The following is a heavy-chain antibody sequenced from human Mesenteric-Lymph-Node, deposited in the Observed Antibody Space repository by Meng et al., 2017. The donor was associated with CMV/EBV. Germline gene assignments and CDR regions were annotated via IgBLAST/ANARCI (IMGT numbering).Heavy chain of an antibody. Sequence: SLKISCAASGFTFSSYWMSWVRQVPGKGLEWVSGISWNSGTIGYADSVKGRFTISRDNAKNSLYLQMNSLRAEDTALYYCAKDPRSHYYYYGMDVWGQGTTVTVSS. CDR2: ISWNSGTI. CDR3: AKDPRSHYYYYGMDV. J-gene: IGHJ6*02. V-gene: IGHV3-9*01. CDR1: GFTFSSYW. D-gene: IGHD3-10*01.